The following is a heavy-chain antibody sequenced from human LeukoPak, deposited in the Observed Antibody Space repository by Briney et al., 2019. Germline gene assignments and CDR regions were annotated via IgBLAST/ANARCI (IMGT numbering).Heavy chain of an antibody. CDR1: GVSISSYY. D-gene: IGHD5-12*01. Sequence: SETLSLTCTVSGVSISSYYWSWIGQSPGKGLEWIGYIFYSGSTNYNPSLKSRVTISVDTSKNQFSLKLTSVTAADTAVYYCARSRAYDYHFDNWGQGTLVTVSS. V-gene: IGHV4-59*01. CDR3: ARSRAYDYHFDN. J-gene: IGHJ4*02. CDR2: IFYSGST.